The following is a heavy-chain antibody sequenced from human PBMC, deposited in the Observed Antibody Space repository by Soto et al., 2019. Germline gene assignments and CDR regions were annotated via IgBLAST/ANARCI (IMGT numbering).Heavy chain of an antibody. CDR1: GGSISSSSYY. CDR2: IYYSGST. D-gene: IGHD6-19*01. V-gene: IGHV4-39*01. J-gene: IGHJ4*02. CDR3: ARSSSGWYRCLDY. Sequence: QLQLQESGPGLVKPSETLSLTCTVSGGSISSSSYYWGWIRQPPGKGLEWIGSIYYSGSTYYNPSLKSRVTISVDTSKNQFSLKLSSVTAADTAVYYCARSSSGWYRCLDYWGQGTLVTVSS.